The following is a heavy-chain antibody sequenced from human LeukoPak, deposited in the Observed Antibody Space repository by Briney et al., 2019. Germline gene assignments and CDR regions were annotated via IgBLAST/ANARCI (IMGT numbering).Heavy chain of an antibody. CDR2: ISWNSGMM. CDR1: GFTFDDYA. V-gene: IGHV3-9*01. CDR3: ARCTTTGRALDF. D-gene: IGHD1-1*01. Sequence: GRSLRLSCAASGFTFDDYAMHWVRQVPGKGLEWVSGISWNSGMMGYADSVEGRFSISRDNAKNSLYLQMNSLRTEDTAFYYCARCTTTGRALDFWGQGTLVTVSS. J-gene: IGHJ4*02.